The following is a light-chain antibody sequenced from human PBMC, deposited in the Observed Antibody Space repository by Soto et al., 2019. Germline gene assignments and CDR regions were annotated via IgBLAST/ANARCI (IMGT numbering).Light chain of an antibody. J-gene: IGKJ1*01. V-gene: IGKV3-11*01. CDR3: HQRKSWPRT. CDR1: QSVSSS. Sequence: EIVLTQSPATLSFSPGERATPSRRASQSVSSSLAWYQQKPGQAPRLLIYDTSNRATGIPARFSGSGSGTDFTLTISSLEPEDFAVYYCHQRKSWPRTFGQGTKVDIK. CDR2: DTS.